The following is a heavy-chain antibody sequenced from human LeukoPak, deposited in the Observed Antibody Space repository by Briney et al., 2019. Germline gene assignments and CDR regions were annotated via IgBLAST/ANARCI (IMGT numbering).Heavy chain of an antibody. D-gene: IGHD4-23*01. CDR1: GYTLTELA. CDR3: ATPVGLRSMARDPDYYYYMDV. CDR2: FDPEEGET. V-gene: IGHV1-24*01. J-gene: IGHJ6*03. Sequence: ASVKVACKVSGYTLTELAMHWVRQAPGKGLEWKGGFDPEEGETIYAQKFQGRVTMTEDTSTDTAYMELSSLRSEDTAVYYCATPVGLRSMARDPDYYYYMDVWGKGTTVTVSS.